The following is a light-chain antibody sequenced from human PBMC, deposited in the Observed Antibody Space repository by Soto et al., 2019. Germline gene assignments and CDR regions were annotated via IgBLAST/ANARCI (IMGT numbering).Light chain of an antibody. CDR3: ISYTSSSTLFV. Sequence: QSALTQPASVSGSPGQSITISCTGTSSDVGGYNYVSWYQQHPGKAPKLMIYDVSNRPSGVSNRFSRSKSGNPASLTISGLQAEDESDYYCISYTSSSTLFVFGTGPKLTVL. J-gene: IGLJ1*01. CDR1: SSDVGGYNY. V-gene: IGLV2-14*01. CDR2: DVS.